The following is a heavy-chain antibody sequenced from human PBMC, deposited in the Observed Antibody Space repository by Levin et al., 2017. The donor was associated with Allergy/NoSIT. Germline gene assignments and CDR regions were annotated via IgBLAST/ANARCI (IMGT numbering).Heavy chain of an antibody. D-gene: IGHD3-10*01. J-gene: IGHJ6*02. CDR3: AKDGRAAGEGLVSYYYYYGLDG. V-gene: IGHV3-9*01. CDR1: GFNFDDHA. Sequence: SLKISCAASGFNFDDHAMHWVRQVPGKGLEWVAGIAWNSASRSYSDSVKGRFTISRDNAKKSLYLEMNSLRLEDTALYYCAKDGRAAGEGLVSYYYYYGLDGWGHGTTVTVSS. CDR2: IAWNSASR.